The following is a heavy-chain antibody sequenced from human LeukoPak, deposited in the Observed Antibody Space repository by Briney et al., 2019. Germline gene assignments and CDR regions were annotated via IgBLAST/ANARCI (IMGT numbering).Heavy chain of an antibody. CDR2: IYHSGST. Sequence: SETLSLTCAVYGGSSGGNYWSWARQPPGKGLEWIGEIYHSGSTNYNPSLKSRVTISVDKSKNHFSLKLNSVTAADTAVYYCATSDCGSDCYSFDYWGQGTLVTVSS. J-gene: IGHJ4*02. D-gene: IGHD2-21*02. V-gene: IGHV4-34*01. CDR3: ATSDCGSDCYSFDY. CDR1: GGSSGGNY.